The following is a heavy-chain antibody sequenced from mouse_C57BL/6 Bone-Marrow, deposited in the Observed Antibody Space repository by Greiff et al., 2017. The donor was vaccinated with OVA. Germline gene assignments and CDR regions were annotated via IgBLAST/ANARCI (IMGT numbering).Heavy chain of an antibody. CDR1: GYTFTSYD. Sequence: QVQLKQSGPELVKPGASVKLSCKASGYTFTSYDINWVKQRPGQGLEWIGWIYPRDGSTKYNEKFKGKATLTVYTTSNTAYMELHSLTSEDSAVYFCASSLYGSSFAWFAYWGQGTLVTVSA. D-gene: IGHD1-1*01. V-gene: IGHV1-85*01. CDR3: ASSLYGSSFAWFAY. CDR2: IYPRDGST. J-gene: IGHJ3*01.